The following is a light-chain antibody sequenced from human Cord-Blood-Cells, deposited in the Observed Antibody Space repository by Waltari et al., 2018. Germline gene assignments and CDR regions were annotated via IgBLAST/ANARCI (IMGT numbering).Light chain of an antibody. CDR2: WAS. CDR1: PSVLYSSNNKHY. V-gene: IGKV4-1*01. Sequence: DIVMTQSPDSLAVSLGERATINCKSSPSVLYSSNNKHYLAWYQQKPGQPPKLLIYWASTRESGVPDRFSGSGSETDFTLTISSLQAEDVAVYYCQQYYSTPYTFGQGTKLEIK. CDR3: QQYYSTPYT. J-gene: IGKJ2*01.